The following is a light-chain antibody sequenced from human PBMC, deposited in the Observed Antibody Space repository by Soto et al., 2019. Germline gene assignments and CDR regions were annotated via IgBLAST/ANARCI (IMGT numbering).Light chain of an antibody. V-gene: IGLV2-14*01. Sequence: QSALTQPASVSGSPGQSIPISCTGTSSDVGGYNYVSWYQQHPGKAPKLMIYEVSNRPSGVSNRFSGSNSGNTASLTISGLQAEDEADYYCSSYTSSSTYVFGTGTKLTVL. CDR1: SSDVGGYNY. CDR2: EVS. J-gene: IGLJ1*01. CDR3: SSYTSSSTYV.